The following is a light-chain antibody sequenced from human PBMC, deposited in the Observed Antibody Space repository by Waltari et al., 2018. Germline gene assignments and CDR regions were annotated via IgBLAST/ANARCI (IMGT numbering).Light chain of an antibody. Sequence: EIVMTQSPATLSVSPGERATLSCRASQRISSNLAWYQQKPGQAHRLLIYGASTRATGIPARFSGSGSGTEFTLTISSLQSEDFAVYYCQQYNDWPRTFGQGTKVEI. J-gene: IGKJ1*01. CDR3: QQYNDWPRT. CDR2: GAS. CDR1: QRISSN. V-gene: IGKV3-15*01.